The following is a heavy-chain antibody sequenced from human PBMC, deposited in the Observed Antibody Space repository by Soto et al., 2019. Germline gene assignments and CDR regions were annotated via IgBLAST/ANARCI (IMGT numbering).Heavy chain of an antibody. CDR1: GGSISSSNW. D-gene: IGHD3-22*01. V-gene: IGHV4-4*02. J-gene: IGHJ4*02. CDR2: IYHSGST. CDR3: ARGDGNYYDISDYHY. Sequence: SETLSLTCAVSGGSISSSNWWSWVRQPPGKGLEWIGEIYHSGSTYYNPYLKSRVTISEDKSKNQFSLKLYSVTAADTAVYYCARGDGNYYDISDYHYWGQGTLVTVSS.